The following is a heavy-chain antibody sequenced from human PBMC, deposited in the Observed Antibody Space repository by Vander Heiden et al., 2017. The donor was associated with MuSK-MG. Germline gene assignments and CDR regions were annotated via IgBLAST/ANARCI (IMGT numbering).Heavy chain of an antibody. CDR3: ATGEGATQYYYSGLDV. Sequence: QVQLEQSGSEVRRPGASVTVSCKVLGQSITETFLHWVRRGPGKGPEWMGGFLTEEGRTVYAQRFQGRVTMTEDTSTDTAYMELRSLRSDDAAVYYCATGEGATQYYYSGLDVWGQGTTVTVS. CDR1: GQSITETF. V-gene: IGHV1-24*01. J-gene: IGHJ6*02. CDR2: FLTEEGRT.